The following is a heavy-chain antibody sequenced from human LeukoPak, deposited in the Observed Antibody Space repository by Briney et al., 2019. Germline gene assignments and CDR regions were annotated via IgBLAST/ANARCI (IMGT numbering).Heavy chain of an antibody. D-gene: IGHD3-10*01. CDR1: GFTFSDYY. Sequence: GGSLRLSCAASGFTFSDYYMSWIRQAPGKGLEWVSYISSSGSTIYYADSVKGRFTISRDNAKNSLYLQMNSLRAEDTAVYYCARSRGLLCFWELLFTAPLSGTPDYWGQGTLVTVSS. CDR2: ISSSGSTI. CDR3: ARSRGLLCFWELLFTAPLSGTPDY. J-gene: IGHJ4*02. V-gene: IGHV3-11*01.